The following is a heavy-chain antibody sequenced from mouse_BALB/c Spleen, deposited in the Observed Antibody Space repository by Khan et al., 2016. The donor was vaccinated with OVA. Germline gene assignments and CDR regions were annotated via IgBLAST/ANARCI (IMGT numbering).Heavy chain of an antibody. CDR3: PSLLTGSFAY. Sequence: EVKLLESGGDLVKPGGSLKLSCAASGLNFSSYSMSWVSQTPDKRLEWVASISSDGDYTNYSDSVKGRFTISRDNAKNTLYLQMSSLKSEDTAMYYCPSLLTGSFAYWGQGTLVTVSA. CDR2: ISSDGDYT. D-gene: IGHD4-1*01. CDR1: GLNFSSYS. J-gene: IGHJ3*01. V-gene: IGHV5-6*01.